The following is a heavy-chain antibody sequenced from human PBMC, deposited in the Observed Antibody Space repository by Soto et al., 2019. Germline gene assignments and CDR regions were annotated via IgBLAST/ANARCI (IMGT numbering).Heavy chain of an antibody. CDR2: IYPSDSDT. Sequence: HGESLKISCEGSGYTFTYYWIGWVRQMPGKGLEWMAIIYPSDSDTRYSPSFQGQVAISVDKSIRTAYLQWSSLKASDTAMYYCARSLGSSSSKFDIWGPGTMVTVSS. J-gene: IGHJ3*02. D-gene: IGHD6-13*01. CDR1: GYTFTYYW. CDR3: ARSLGSSSSKFDI. V-gene: IGHV5-51*01.